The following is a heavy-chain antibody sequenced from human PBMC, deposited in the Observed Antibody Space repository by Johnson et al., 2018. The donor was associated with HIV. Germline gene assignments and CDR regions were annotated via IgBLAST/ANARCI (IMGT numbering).Heavy chain of an antibody. D-gene: IGHD3-22*01. CDR1: EFTVSRNY. Sequence: VQLVESGGGLVQPGGSLRLSCAASEFTVSRNYMSWVRQAPGKGLEWVSILYSGGSTYYADSVKCRFTISRDNFNNMVHLQMNRLRAEDTAVYYCARAYYDSRGYYPHAFHVWGQGTVVTVSS. J-gene: IGHJ3*01. CDR3: ARAYYDSRGYYPHAFHV. V-gene: IGHV3-66*01. CDR2: LYSGGST.